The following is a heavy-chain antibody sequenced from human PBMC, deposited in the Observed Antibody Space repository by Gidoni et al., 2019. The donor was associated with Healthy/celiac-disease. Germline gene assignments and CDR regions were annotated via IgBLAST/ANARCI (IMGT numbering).Heavy chain of an antibody. CDR2: INHSGST. CDR1: GGSFSGYY. J-gene: IGHJ4*02. D-gene: IGHD2-2*02. V-gene: IGHV4-34*01. CDR3: ARVDCSSTSCYRVFDY. Sequence: QVQLQQWGAGLLKPSETLSLTCAVYGGSFSGYYWSWIRQPPGKGLEWIGEINHSGSTNYNPSLKSRVTISVDTSKNQFSLKLSSVTAADTAVYYCARVDCSSTSCYRVFDYWGQGTLVTVSS.